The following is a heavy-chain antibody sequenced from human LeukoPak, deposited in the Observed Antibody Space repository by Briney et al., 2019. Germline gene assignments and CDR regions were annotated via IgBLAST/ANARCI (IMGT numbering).Heavy chain of an antibody. Sequence: KPSETLSLTCAVYGGSFSGHYWSWIRQPPGKGLEWIGEINHSGSTNYNPSLKSRVTISVDTSKNQFSLKLSSVTAADTAVYYCARAQKLRYFDWSPGWFDPWGQGTLVTVSS. J-gene: IGHJ5*02. CDR3: ARAQKLRYFDWSPGWFDP. CDR1: GGSFSGHY. CDR2: INHSGST. V-gene: IGHV4-34*01. D-gene: IGHD3-9*01.